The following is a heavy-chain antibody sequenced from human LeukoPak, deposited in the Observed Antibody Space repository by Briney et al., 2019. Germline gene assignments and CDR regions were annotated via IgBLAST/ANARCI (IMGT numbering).Heavy chain of an antibody. J-gene: IGHJ6*02. CDR2: IYYSGST. Sequence: SETLSLTCIVSGGSISSYYWSWIRQPPGKGLEWIGYIYYSGSTNYNPSLKSRVTISVDTSKNQFSLKLSSVTAADTAVYYCARLLWFGELKLDYYGMDVWGQGTTVTVSS. CDR3: ARLLWFGELKLDYYGMDV. CDR1: GGSISSYY. D-gene: IGHD3-10*01. V-gene: IGHV4-59*01.